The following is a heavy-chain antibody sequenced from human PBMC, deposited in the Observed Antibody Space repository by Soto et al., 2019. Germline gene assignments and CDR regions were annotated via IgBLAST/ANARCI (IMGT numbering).Heavy chain of an antibody. CDR2: IDVGSGNA. D-gene: IGHD3-22*01. V-gene: IGHV1-58*01. CDR3: DSTGYHFDY. J-gene: IGHJ4*02. Sequence: SVKVSCKTSGFTFSSSAVHWVRQARGHRLQWIGWIDVGSGNANYAQMLQERIGISRDMSTSTAYMELSSLRPEDTAVYYYDSTGYHFDYWGQGTLVTVSS. CDR1: GFTFSSSA.